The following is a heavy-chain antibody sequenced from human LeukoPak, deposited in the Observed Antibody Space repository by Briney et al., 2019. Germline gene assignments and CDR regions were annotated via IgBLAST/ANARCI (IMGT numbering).Heavy chain of an antibody. CDR1: GFTFDDYG. D-gene: IGHD4-17*01. Sequence: GGSLRLSCAASGFTFDDYGMSWVRQAPGEGLEWVSGINWNGGSTGYADSVKGRFTISRDNAKNSLYLQMNSLRAEDTALYYCARSTGDYAGNNWFDPWGQGTLVTVSS. V-gene: IGHV3-20*04. J-gene: IGHJ5*02. CDR3: ARSTGDYAGNNWFDP. CDR2: INWNGGST.